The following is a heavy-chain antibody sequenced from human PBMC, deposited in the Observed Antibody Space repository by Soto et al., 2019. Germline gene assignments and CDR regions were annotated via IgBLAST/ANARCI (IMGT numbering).Heavy chain of an antibody. CDR3: ARRRIRDGYFSGPYYHYYGMDV. D-gene: IGHD5-12*01. Sequence: ASVKVSCKASGYTFTSYYMHWVRQAPGQGLEWMGIINPSGGSTSYAQKFQGRVTMTRDTSTSTVYMELSSLTAEDTAVYFCARRRIRDGYFSGPYYHYYGMDVWGQGTTVTVSS. J-gene: IGHJ6*02. CDR2: INPSGGST. V-gene: IGHV1-46*01. CDR1: GYTFTSYY.